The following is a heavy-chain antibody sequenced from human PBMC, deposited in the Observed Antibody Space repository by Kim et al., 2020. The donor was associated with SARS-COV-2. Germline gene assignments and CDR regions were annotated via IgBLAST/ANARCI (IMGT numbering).Heavy chain of an antibody. D-gene: IGHD3-22*01. CDR1: GGSFSGYY. V-gene: IGHV4-34*01. CDR3: ARGDLVYDSSGYLPGGWFDP. J-gene: IGHJ5*02. Sequence: SETLSLTCAVYGGSFSGYYWSWIRQPPGKGLEWIGEINHSGSTNYNPSLKSRVTISVDTSKNQFSLKLSSVTAADTAVYYCARGDLVYDSSGYLPGGWFDPWGQGTLVTVSS. CDR2: INHSGST.